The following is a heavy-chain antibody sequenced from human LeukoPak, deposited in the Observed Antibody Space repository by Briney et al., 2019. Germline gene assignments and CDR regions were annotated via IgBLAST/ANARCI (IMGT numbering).Heavy chain of an antibody. CDR3: TKAPLRSCSGAFCYPFDY. D-gene: IGHD2-8*02. CDR1: GFTFSNYA. J-gene: IGHJ4*02. V-gene: IGHV3-23*01. CDR2: TVGGRPDT. Sequence: PGGSLRLSCAASGFTFSNYAMSWVRQTPGKGLEWVAATVGGRPDTYHAESVKGRFTVSRDDSRDTLFLQMNRLSVDDTAIYYCTKAPLRSCSGAFCYPFDYWGQGTLVAVPS.